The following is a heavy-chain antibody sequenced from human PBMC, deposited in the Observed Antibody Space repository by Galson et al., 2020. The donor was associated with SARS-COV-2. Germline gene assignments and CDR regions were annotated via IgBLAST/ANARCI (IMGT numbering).Heavy chain of an antibody. CDR1: GFTFNSFG. D-gene: IGHD3-10*01. CDR2: ISYDGSET. J-gene: IGHJ4*02. V-gene: IGHV3-30*18. Sequence: GESLKISCVASGFTFNSFGMHWVRQAPGKGLEWVALISYDGSETHYADSVKGRFTISRDNSGNTFFLQMDTLRPDDMAVYYCAKNRGYSFTMGDPYDHWGQGTLVTVTS. CDR3: AKNRGYSFTMGDPYDH.